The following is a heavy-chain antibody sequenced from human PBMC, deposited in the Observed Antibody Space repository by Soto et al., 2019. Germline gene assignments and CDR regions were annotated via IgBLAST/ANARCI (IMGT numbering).Heavy chain of an antibody. CDR3: ARGGRDCGGDCYDCFDP. Sequence: ETLSLTCTVSGGSISSYSWSWIRQPPGKGLEWIGYIYFSGSTNYNPSLKSRVTISVDTSKNQFSLKLSSVTAADTAVYYCARGGRDCGGDCYDCFDPWGQGTLVTVSS. V-gene: IGHV4-59*01. J-gene: IGHJ5*02. CDR1: GGSISSYS. D-gene: IGHD2-21*02. CDR2: IYFSGST.